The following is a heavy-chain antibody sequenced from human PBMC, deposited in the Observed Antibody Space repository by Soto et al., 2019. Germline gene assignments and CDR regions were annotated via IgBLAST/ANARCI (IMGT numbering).Heavy chain of an antibody. D-gene: IGHD5-12*01. CDR3: VKAHSGYDLWDY. Sequence: GGSLRLSCSASAFTFSSHAMHWVRQAPGKGLEYVSTISSNGDSTYYADSVKGRFTMSRDNSKNTLYLQMSSLRAEDTAVYYCVKAHSGYDLWDYWAQGTLVTVSS. J-gene: IGHJ4*02. CDR2: ISSNGDST. CDR1: AFTFSSHA. V-gene: IGHV3-64D*06.